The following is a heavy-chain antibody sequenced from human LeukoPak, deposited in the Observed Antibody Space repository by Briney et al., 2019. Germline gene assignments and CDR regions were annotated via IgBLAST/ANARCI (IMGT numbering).Heavy chain of an antibody. CDR3: ARGDEWELAVDF. CDR2: IKPNGGDT. Sequence: ASVTVSCKASGYSFSGYYINWVRQAPGQGLEWMGWIKPNGGDTNYPQKFRGRITMTRDTSISTVYMELKSLTSDDTAVYYCARGDEWELAVDFWGQGTLITVSS. D-gene: IGHD1-26*01. V-gene: IGHV1-2*02. J-gene: IGHJ4*02. CDR1: GYSFSGYY.